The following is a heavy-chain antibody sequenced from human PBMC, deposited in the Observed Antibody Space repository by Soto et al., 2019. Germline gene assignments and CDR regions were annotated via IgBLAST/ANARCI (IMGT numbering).Heavy chain of an antibody. J-gene: IGHJ6*02. Sequence: PGESLKISCKGSGYSFTSYWISWVRQMPGKGLEWMGRIDPSDSYTNYSPSFQGHVTISADKSISTAYLQWSSLKASDTAMYYCASHGQMTTFTPPFVYYYYYVMDVWGQGTTVTVSS. CDR1: GYSFTSYW. CDR2: IDPSDSYT. CDR3: ASHGQMTTFTPPFVYYYYYVMDV. D-gene: IGHD3-16*01. V-gene: IGHV5-10-1*01.